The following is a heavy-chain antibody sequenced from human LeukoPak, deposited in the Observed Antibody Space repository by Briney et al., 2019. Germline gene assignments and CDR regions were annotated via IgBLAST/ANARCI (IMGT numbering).Heavy chain of an antibody. CDR1: GYTFTGYY. J-gene: IGHJ5*02. CDR2: INPNSGGT. D-gene: IGHD3-10*01. CDR3: ARQNMVRGVIWFDP. V-gene: IGHV1-2*02. Sequence: ASVKVSSKASGYTFTGYYMHWVRQAPGQGLEWMGWINPNSGGTNYAQKFQGRVTMTRDTSISTAYMELSRLRSDDTAVYYCARQNMVRGVIWFDPWGQGTLVTVSS.